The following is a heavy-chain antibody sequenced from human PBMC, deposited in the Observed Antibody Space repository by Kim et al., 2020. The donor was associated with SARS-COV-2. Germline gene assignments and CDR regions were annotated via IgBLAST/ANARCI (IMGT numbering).Heavy chain of an antibody. J-gene: IGHJ5*02. CDR3: ARRSSWYGWFDP. V-gene: IGHV2-5*01. D-gene: IGHD6-13*01. Sequence: YSTSLKSRLTTTKDTSKNQVVLTMTNMDPVDTATYYCARRSSWYGWFDPWGQGTLVTVSS.